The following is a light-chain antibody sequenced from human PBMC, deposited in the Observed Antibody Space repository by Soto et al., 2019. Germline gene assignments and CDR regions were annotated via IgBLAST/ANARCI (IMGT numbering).Light chain of an antibody. V-gene: IGKV3-15*01. CDR1: QSVSSN. CDR3: QQYNNWPPWT. CDR2: GAS. Sequence: EIVMTQSPATLSVSPGERATLSCRASQSVSSNLAWYQQKPGQAPRLLIYGASTRATGIPARFSGSGSGKEFTLTINSLQSEDFAVYYCQQYNNWPPWTFGQGTKVEIK. J-gene: IGKJ1*01.